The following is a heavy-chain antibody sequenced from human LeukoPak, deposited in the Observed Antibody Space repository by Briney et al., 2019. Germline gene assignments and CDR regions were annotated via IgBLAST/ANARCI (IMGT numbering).Heavy chain of an antibody. Sequence: GGSLRLSCAASGFTFSSYGMHRVRQAPGKGLEWVAFIRYDGSNKYYADSVKGRFTISRDNSKNTLYLQMNSLRAEDTAVYYCAKDLHQARIAVAGSDYWGQGTLVTVSS. D-gene: IGHD6-19*01. V-gene: IGHV3-30*02. J-gene: IGHJ4*02. CDR3: AKDLHQARIAVAGSDY. CDR1: GFTFSSYG. CDR2: IRYDGSNK.